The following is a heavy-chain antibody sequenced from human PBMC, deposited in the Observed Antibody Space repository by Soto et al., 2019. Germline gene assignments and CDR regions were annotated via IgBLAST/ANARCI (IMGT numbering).Heavy chain of an antibody. CDR3: TTDCSGGSCYPGAHYTFYAMDV. CDR1: GFTFDDYA. J-gene: IGHJ6*02. Sequence: EVQLVESGGGLVQPGRSLRLSCAASGFTFDDYAMHWVRQAPGKGLEWVSGISWNSGSIGYADSVKGRFTISRDNAKNSLYLQMNSLKTEDTAVYYCTTDCSGGSCYPGAHYTFYAMDVWGPGTTVTVSS. V-gene: IGHV3-9*01. CDR2: ISWNSGSI. D-gene: IGHD2-15*01.